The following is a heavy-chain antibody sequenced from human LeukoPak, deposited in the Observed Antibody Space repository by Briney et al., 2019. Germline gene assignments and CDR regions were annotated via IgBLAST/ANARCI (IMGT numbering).Heavy chain of an antibody. CDR2: IPYDGSNK. D-gene: IGHD2-15*01. CDR1: GFTFSSHG. Sequence: GGSLRLSCAASGFTFSSHGMHWVRQTPGKGLEWVAFIPYDGSNKYYADSVKGRFTISRDNSKNTLYLQMNSLRVEDTAVYYCAKNGDCSGGSCYHSINWFDPWGQGTLVTVSS. CDR3: AKNGDCSGGSCYHSINWFDP. V-gene: IGHV3-30*02. J-gene: IGHJ5*02.